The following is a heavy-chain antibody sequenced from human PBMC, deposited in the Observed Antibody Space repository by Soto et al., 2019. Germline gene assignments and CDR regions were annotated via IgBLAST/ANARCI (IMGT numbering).Heavy chain of an antibody. D-gene: IGHD2-2*01. CDR2: ISGSGSTI. J-gene: IGHJ1*01. CDR1: GFTFSDYY. CDR3: ARDCSSSSCYGYFQH. Sequence: QVQLVESGGGLVKPGGSLRLSCAASGFTFSDYYMSWIRQARGKGLEWVSHISGSGSTIYFADSVKGRFTISRDNVKNSLYLQMNILRAQDTAVYYCARDCSSSSCYGYFQHWGQGTRVTVSS. V-gene: IGHV3-11*01.